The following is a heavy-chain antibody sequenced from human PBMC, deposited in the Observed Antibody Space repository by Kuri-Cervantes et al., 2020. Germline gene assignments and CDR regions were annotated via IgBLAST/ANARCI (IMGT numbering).Heavy chain of an antibody. CDR2: ISWNSGSI. V-gene: IGHV3-9*01. CDR3: ARLYYYDSSGYYYVAPAAFDI. D-gene: IGHD3-22*01. J-gene: IGHJ3*02. Sequence: SLKISCAASGFTFDDYAMHWVRQAPGKGLEWVSGISWNSGSIGYADSVKGRFTISRDNAKNSLYLQMNSLTAEDAAVYYCARLYYYDSSGYYYVAPAAFDIWGQGTMVTVSS. CDR1: GFTFDDYA.